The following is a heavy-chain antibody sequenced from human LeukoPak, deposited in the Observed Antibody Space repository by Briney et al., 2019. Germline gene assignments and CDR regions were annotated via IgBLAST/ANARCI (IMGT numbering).Heavy chain of an antibody. J-gene: IGHJ4*02. CDR1: GFTFSSYA. Sequence: PGGSLRLSCAASGFTFSSYAMSWVRQAPGKGLEWVSAISGSGGSTYYADSVKGRFTISKDNSKNTLYLQMNSLRAEDTAVYYCATQLWPTYYFDYWGQGTLVTVSS. D-gene: IGHD5-18*01. V-gene: IGHV3-23*01. CDR2: ISGSGGST. CDR3: ATQLWPTYYFDY.